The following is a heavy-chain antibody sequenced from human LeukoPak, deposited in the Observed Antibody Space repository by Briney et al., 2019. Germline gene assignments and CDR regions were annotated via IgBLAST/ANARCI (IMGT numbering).Heavy chain of an antibody. D-gene: IGHD3-10*01. Sequence: GGSLRLSCAASGFTFSSYGMHWVRQAPGKGLEWVAIMWYDGSNKYYTDSVKGRFTISRDNSKNTLYLQMNSLRVEDTAVYYCARPQPRGDYYGMDVWGQGTTVTVSS. J-gene: IGHJ6*02. CDR1: GFTFSSYG. CDR3: ARPQPRGDYYGMDV. CDR2: MWYDGSNK. V-gene: IGHV3-33*01.